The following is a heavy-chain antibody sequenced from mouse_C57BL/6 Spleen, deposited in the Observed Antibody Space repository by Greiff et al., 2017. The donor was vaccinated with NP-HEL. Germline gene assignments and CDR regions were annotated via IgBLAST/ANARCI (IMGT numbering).Heavy chain of an antibody. CDR1: GFTFSSYA. CDR3: ARGGTTDQAWFAY. D-gene: IGHD1-1*01. J-gene: IGHJ3*01. Sequence: EVQLQESGGGLVKPGGSLKLSCAASGFTFSSYAMSWGRQTPKKRLEWVATLSDGGSYNYYPDNVKGRFTISRDNAKNIMYLQMSHLKSEDTAMYYCARGGTTDQAWFAYWGQGTLVTVSA. CDR2: LSDGGSYN. V-gene: IGHV5-4*01.